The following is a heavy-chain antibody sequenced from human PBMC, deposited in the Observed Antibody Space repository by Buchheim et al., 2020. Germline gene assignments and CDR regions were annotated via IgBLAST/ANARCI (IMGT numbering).Heavy chain of an antibody. J-gene: IGHJ6*02. CDR3: ATNQTLRHDHYVLDV. V-gene: IGHV3-23*01. Sequence: EVQLLESGGGLVQPGGSLRLSCAASGFTFSSYAMNWVRQAPGKGLEWVSNIGTSAGSTTYADSVKGRFTLFRDNSRNTLFLQMNSLRAEDTAVYYCATNQTLRHDHYVLDVWGQGTT. D-gene: IGHD1-1*01. CDR2: IGTSAGST. CDR1: GFTFSSYA.